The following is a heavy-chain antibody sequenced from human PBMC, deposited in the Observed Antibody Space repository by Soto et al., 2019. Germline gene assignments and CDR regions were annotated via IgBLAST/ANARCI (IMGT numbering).Heavy chain of an antibody. CDR3: ARDHWEGIAVAGTGGVFDY. V-gene: IGHV3-21*01. D-gene: IGHD6-19*01. CDR2: ISSSSSYI. Sequence: GGSLRLSCAASGFTFSSYSMNWVRQAPGKGLEWVSSISSSSSYIYYADSVKGRFTISRDNAKNSLYLQMNSLRAEDTAVYYCARDHWEGIAVAGTGGVFDYWGQGTLVTVSS. CDR1: GFTFSSYS. J-gene: IGHJ4*02.